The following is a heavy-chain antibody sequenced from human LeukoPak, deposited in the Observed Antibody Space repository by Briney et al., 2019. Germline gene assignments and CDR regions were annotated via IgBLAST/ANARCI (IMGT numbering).Heavy chain of an antibody. J-gene: IGHJ4*02. CDR1: GGSFIGYY. Sequence: PSETLSLTCAVYGGSFIGYYWSWIRQPPGKGLEWIGEINHSGSTNYNPSLKSRVTISVDTSKNQFSLKLSSVTAADTAVYYCARGFYYDSSGFVWGQGTLVTVSS. CDR2: INHSGST. CDR3: ARGFYYDSSGFV. D-gene: IGHD3-22*01. V-gene: IGHV4-34*01.